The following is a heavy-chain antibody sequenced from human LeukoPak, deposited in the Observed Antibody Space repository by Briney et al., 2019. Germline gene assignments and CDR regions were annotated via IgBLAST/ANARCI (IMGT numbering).Heavy chain of an antibody. CDR3: ARVRVTGYSNFAY. CDR2: IKEDGSEK. D-gene: IGHD3-9*01. CDR1: GFTFSTYW. Sequence: GGSLRLSCAAPGFTFSTYWMSWVRQAPGKGLEWVANIKEDGSEKNYVDSVKGRFTISRDNTKNSVYLQMNSLRAEDTAVYYCARVRVTGYSNFAYWGQGTLVTVSS. J-gene: IGHJ4*02. V-gene: IGHV3-7*03.